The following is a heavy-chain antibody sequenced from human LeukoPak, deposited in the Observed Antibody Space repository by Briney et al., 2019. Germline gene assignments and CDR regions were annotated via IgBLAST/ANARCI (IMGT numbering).Heavy chain of an antibody. CDR1: GFTLSSNY. J-gene: IGHJ4*02. D-gene: IGHD6-19*01. CDR2: LYTGGST. CDR3: ARNGASSGRPYHLDY. V-gene: IGHV3-53*01. Sequence: GGSLRLSCAASGFTLSSNYMSWVRQAPGKGLEWVSVLYTGGSTYYADSVKGRFTISRDNAENSLYLQMNGMRAEDTAVYFCARNGASSGRPYHLDYWGQGTLVTVSS.